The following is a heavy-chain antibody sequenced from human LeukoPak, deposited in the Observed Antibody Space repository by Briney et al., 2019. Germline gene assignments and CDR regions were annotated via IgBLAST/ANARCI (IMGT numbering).Heavy chain of an antibody. CDR1: GASISSYY. Sequence: PSETLSLTCTVSGASISSYYWSWIRQPPGKGLEWIGYIFHSGSTNYNPSLKSRVTISVDTSKNQLSLKLSSVTAADTAVYYCARDWTRDWTYYYYAMDVWGQGTTVTVSS. D-gene: IGHD3/OR15-3a*01. J-gene: IGHJ6*02. CDR2: IFHSGST. V-gene: IGHV4-59*01. CDR3: ARDWTRDWTYYYYAMDV.